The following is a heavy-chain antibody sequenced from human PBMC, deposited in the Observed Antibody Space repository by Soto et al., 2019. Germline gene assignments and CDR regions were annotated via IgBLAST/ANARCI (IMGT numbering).Heavy chain of an antibody. CDR1: GVSFTSYT. J-gene: IGHJ4*02. CDR2: ITPLLTIT. V-gene: IGHV1-69*08. CDR3: ARDPYYDTSGSTLDY. D-gene: IGHD3-22*01. Sequence: QVQLVQSGAEVKKPGSSVKVSCKASGVSFTSYTFNWVRQVPGQGLEWMGGITPLLTITKYAQKFQGRVTITADRSTRTAYMELSSLRSEDTAVYYCARDPYYDTSGSTLDYWGQGTLVTVSS.